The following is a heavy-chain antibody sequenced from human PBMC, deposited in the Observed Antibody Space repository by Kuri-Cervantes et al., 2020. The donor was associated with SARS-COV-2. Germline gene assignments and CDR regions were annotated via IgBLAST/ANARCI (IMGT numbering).Heavy chain of an antibody. D-gene: IGHD2-2*01. CDR2: FDPEDGET. CDR3: ARGIVVVPAAMGHYYYMDV. J-gene: IGHJ6*03. CDR1: GYTLTELS. V-gene: IGHV1-24*01. Sequence: ASVKVSCKVSGYTLTELSMHWVRQAPGKGLEWMGGFDPEDGETIYAQKFQGRVTMTEDTSTDTAYMELSSLRSEDTAVYYCARGIVVVPAAMGHYYYMDVWGKGTTVTVSS.